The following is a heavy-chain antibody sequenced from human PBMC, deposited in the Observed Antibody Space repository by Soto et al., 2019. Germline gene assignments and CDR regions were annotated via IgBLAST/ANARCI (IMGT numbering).Heavy chain of an antibody. CDR3: ARDLYYYDSSGYYTGGFDY. D-gene: IGHD3-22*01. V-gene: IGHV1-69*04. Sequence: SVKVSCKASGGTFSSYTISWVRQAPGQGLEWMGRIIPILGIANYAQKFQGRVTITADKSTSTAYMELSSLRSEDTAVYYCARDLYYYDSSGYYTGGFDYWGQGTLVTVSS. CDR2: IIPILGIA. J-gene: IGHJ4*02. CDR1: GGTFSSYT.